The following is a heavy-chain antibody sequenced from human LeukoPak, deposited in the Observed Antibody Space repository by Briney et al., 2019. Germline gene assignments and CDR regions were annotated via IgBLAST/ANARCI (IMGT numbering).Heavy chain of an antibody. CDR1: GASINDNF. J-gene: IGHJ4*01. V-gene: IGHV4-59*08. D-gene: IGHD3-22*01. CDR2: IYSSGSA. CDR3: ARNRDYYDT. Sequence: SETLSLTCTVSGASINDNFWTWIRQPPGKGLEWIGYIYSSGSANYNPSLKSRVIISGDTSKNQISLNLTSVTAAETAVYFCARNRDYYDTWGHGTLVTVSS.